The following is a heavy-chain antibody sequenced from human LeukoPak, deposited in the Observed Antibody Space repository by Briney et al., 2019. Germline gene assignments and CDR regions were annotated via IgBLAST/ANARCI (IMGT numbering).Heavy chain of an antibody. J-gene: IGHJ4*02. CDR1: GYTLTELS. CDR2: FDPEDGET. Sequence: GASVKVSCKVSGYTLTELSMHWVRQAPGKRLEWMGGFDPEDGETIYAQKFQGRVTMTEDTSTDTAYMELSSLRSEDTAVYYCATLYCSSTSCYKGFDYWGQGTLVTVSS. V-gene: IGHV1-24*01. CDR3: ATLYCSSTSCYKGFDY. D-gene: IGHD2-2*02.